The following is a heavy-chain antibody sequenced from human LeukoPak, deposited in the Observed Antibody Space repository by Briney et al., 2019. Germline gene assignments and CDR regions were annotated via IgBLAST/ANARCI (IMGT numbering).Heavy chain of an antibody. CDR2: ISGSGGST. J-gene: IGHJ5*02. Sequence: GGSLRLSCAASGFTFSSYAMSWVRQAPGKGLEWVSAISGSGGSTYYADSVKGRFTISRDNSKNTLYLQMNSLRAEDTAVYYCARTLGYCSGGSCSGFDPWGQGTLVTVSS. CDR3: ARTLGYCSGGSCSGFDP. CDR1: GFTFSSYA. V-gene: IGHV3-23*01. D-gene: IGHD2-15*01.